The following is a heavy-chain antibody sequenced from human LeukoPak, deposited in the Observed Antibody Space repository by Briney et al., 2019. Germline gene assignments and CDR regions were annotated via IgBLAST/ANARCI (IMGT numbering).Heavy chain of an antibody. J-gene: IGHJ4*02. CDR1: GGTFSSYA. Sequence: ALVKVSCKASGGTFSSYAISWVRQAPGQGLEWMGRIIPILGIANYAQKFQGRVTITADKSTSTAYMELSSLRSEDTAVYYCAIRDLLVDYWGQGTLVTVSS. CDR3: AIRDLLVDY. CDR2: IIPILGIA. D-gene: IGHD5-24*01. V-gene: IGHV1-69*04.